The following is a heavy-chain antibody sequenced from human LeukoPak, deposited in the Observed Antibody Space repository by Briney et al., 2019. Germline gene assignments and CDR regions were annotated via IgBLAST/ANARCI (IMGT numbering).Heavy chain of an antibody. V-gene: IGHV1-69*06. J-gene: IGHJ4*02. D-gene: IGHD6-19*01. CDR3: ARDRGPAVAGAYYFDY. Sequence: SVEVSCKASGGAFSSYAISWVRQAPGQGLEWMGGIIPIFGTANYAQKFQGRVTITADKSTSTAYMELSSLRSEDTAVYYCARDRGPAVAGAYYFDYWGQGTLVTVSS. CDR2: IIPIFGTA. CDR1: GGAFSSYA.